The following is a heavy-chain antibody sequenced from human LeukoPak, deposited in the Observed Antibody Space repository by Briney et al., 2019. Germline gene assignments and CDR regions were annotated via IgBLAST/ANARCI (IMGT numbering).Heavy chain of an antibody. CDR3: ARWASIGYYDSSGYYPYYFDY. CDR1: GYTFTSYD. D-gene: IGHD3-22*01. V-gene: IGHV1-18*01. CDR2: ISAYNGNT. J-gene: IGHJ4*02. Sequence: ASVKVSCKASGYTFTSYDISWVRQAPGQGLEWMGWISAYNGNTNYAQKLQGRVTMTTDTSTSTAYMELRSLRSDDTAVYYCARWASIGYYDSSGYYPYYFDYWGQGTLVTVSS.